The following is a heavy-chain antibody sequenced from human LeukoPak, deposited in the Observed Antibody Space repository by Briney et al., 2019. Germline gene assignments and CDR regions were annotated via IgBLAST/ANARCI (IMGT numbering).Heavy chain of an antibody. Sequence: GGSLRLSCAASGFTFSSYGMHWVRQAPGKGLEWVAFIGYDGHHKNYADSVKGRFTISRDNSKNTLYLQMNSLRLEDRAVYYCATSFGELDNYWGQGTLVAVSS. J-gene: IGHJ4*02. CDR3: ATSFGELDNY. D-gene: IGHD3-10*01. CDR2: IGYDGHHK. CDR1: GFTFSSYG. V-gene: IGHV3-30*02.